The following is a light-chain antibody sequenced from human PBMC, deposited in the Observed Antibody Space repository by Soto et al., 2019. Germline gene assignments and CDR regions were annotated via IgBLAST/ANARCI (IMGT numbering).Light chain of an antibody. CDR1: QTVRNNY. CDR2: DAS. CDR3: QHRNNRPFS. J-gene: IGKJ3*01. Sequence: EIVSMQSPGTLSFSAVEIATLASRASQTVRNNYLAWYQQKPGQAPRLLIYDASNRATGIPARFSGSGSGTDFTLTISSLEPEDLAVYYCQHRNNRPFSFGPGTKVDIK. V-gene: IGKV3-11*01.